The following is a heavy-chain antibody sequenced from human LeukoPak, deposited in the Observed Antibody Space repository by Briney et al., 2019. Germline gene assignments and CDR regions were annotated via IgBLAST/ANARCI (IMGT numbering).Heavy chain of an antibody. CDR2: ITSSSSYI. Sequence: GGSLRLSCVASGFTISSYWMHWVRQAPGKGLEWVSSITSSSSYIYYADSVKGRFTISRDNAKNSLYLQMNSLRAEDTAVYYCARVAAGGFDYWGQGTLVTVSS. V-gene: IGHV3-21*01. D-gene: IGHD2-15*01. CDR3: ARVAAGGFDY. CDR1: GFTISSYW. J-gene: IGHJ4*02.